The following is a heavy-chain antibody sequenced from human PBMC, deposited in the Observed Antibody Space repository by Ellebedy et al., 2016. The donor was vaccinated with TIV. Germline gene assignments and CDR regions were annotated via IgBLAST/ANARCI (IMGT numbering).Heavy chain of an antibody. J-gene: IGHJ4*02. D-gene: IGHD3-22*01. CDR2: ISYDGSNK. Sequence: LGGSLRLSCTASGFLFSDYALNWVRQAPGKGLEWVAVISYDGSNKFHADSVKGRFTISRDNSKNTLYLQMNGLRGEDTAVYYCAKDARMSIVGPADYWGQGTLVTVSS. V-gene: IGHV3-30*18. CDR3: AKDARMSIVGPADY. CDR1: GFLFSDYA.